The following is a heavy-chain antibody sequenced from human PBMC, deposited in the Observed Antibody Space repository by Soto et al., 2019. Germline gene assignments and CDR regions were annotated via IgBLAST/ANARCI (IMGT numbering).Heavy chain of an antibody. CDR1: GDSISRYY. CDR3: ARDQGGEFLKGSGMEV. V-gene: IGHV4-59*01. CDR2: IYYSGET. J-gene: IGHJ6*02. D-gene: IGHD3-10*01. Sequence: QVQLQESGPGLVKPSETLSLTCTVSGDSISRYYWSWIRLSPGKGLEWIGYIYYSGETNYNPSVKSRVTISVDRTKSQVPLKLSSVTAADTAVYYWARDQGGEFLKGSGMEVWGQGTTVTVSS.